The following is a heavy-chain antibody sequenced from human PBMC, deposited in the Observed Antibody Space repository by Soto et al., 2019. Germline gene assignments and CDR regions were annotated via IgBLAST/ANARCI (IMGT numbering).Heavy chain of an antibody. J-gene: IGHJ4*02. D-gene: IGHD3-22*01. CDR1: GFSFNSFA. CDR3: AKDRVPVGSVVIIPYYFDV. V-gene: IGHV3-30*18. CDR2: ISSDGSHE. Sequence: PGGSLRLSCAASGFSFNSFATHWVRHAQRQGLEWVALISSDGSHEMYADSVKGRFTISRENSKNRLYLQMNNLRVEDTALYFCAKDRVPVGSVVIIPYYFDVWGRGTLVTVSS.